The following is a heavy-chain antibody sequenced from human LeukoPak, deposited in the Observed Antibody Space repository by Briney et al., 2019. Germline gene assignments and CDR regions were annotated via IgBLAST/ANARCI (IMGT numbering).Heavy chain of an antibody. CDR3: ARAKDTLGYFDY. D-gene: IGHD2-15*01. V-gene: IGHV4-59*12. Sequence: SETLSLTCSVSGGSISTYYWSWIRQPPGKGLEWIGYIYYSGSTNYNPSLKSRVTISVDTSKNQFSLKLSSVTAADTAVYYCARAKDTLGYFDYWGQGTLVTVSS. CDR2: IYYSGST. CDR1: GGSISTYY. J-gene: IGHJ4*02.